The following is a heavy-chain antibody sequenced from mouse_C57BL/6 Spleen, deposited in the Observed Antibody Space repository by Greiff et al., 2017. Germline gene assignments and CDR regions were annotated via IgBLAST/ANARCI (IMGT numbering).Heavy chain of an antibody. D-gene: IGHD2-4*01. CDR3: AREGYDYSHYCAMDY. Sequence: VQLQQPGTELVKPGASVKLSCKASGYTFTSYWMHWVKQRPGQGLEWIGNINPSNGGTNYNEKFKSKATLTVDKSSITAYMQLSSLTSEDSAVYYGAREGYDYSHYCAMDYWGQGTSVTVSS. CDR2: INPSNGGT. CDR1: GYTFTSYW. V-gene: IGHV1-53*01. J-gene: IGHJ4*01.